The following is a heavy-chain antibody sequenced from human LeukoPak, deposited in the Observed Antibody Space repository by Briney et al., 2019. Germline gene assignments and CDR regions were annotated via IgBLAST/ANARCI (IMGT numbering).Heavy chain of an antibody. D-gene: IGHD3/OR15-3a*01. CDR2: ISYDGSNK. Sequence: SCKASGYTFTGYYMHWVRQAPGKGLEWVAVISYDGSNKYYADSVKGRFTISRDNSKNTLYLQMNSLRAEDTAVYYCAKGTVTLSFDYWGQGTLVTVSS. J-gene: IGHJ4*02. CDR3: AKGTVTLSFDY. V-gene: IGHV3-30*18. CDR1: GYTFTGYY.